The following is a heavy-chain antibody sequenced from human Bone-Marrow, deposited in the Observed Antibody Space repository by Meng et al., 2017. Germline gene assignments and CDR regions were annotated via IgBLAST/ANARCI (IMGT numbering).Heavy chain of an antibody. Sequence: SVKVTCKASGFILISSAGQEVRQARGQRLEWIGWIVVGSGNTNYAQKFQERVTITSDMSTSTAYMELSSLRSEDTAVYYCAASLGDFWSGYYTLEWGSVYSYGMDVWGQGTTVTVSS. CDR2: IVVGSGNT. J-gene: IGHJ6*02. V-gene: IGHV1-58*01. CDR1: GFILISSA. CDR3: AASLGDFWSGYYTLEWGSVYSYGMDV. D-gene: IGHD3-3*01.